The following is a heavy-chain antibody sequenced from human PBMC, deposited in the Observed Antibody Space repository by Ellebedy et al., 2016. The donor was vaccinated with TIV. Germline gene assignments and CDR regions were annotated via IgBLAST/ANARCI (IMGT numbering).Heavy chain of an antibody. CDR3: AKVGDYGDYFVHVGYYFDY. V-gene: IGHV3-23*01. CDR2: ISGSGGST. CDR1: GFTFSSYA. Sequence: PGGSLRLSCAASGFTFSSYAMSWVRQAPGKGLEWVSAISGSGGSTYYADSVKGRFTISRDNSKNTLYLQMNSLRAEDTAVYYCAKVGDYGDYFVHVGYYFDYWGQGTLVTVSS. J-gene: IGHJ4*02. D-gene: IGHD4-17*01.